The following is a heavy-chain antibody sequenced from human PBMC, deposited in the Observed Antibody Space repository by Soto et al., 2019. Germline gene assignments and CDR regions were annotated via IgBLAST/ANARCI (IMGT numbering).Heavy chain of an antibody. V-gene: IGHV4-34*01. D-gene: IGHD5-12*01. CDR1: GGSFSGDY. J-gene: IGHJ6*03. Sequence: QVQLQQWGAGLLKPSETLSLTCAVSGGSFSGDYWSWIRQPPGKGLEWIGIINRVGDTNDNSSLKSRVTISGDTSKNQFSLHLSSVPAAATAVYYGARVSRSGYGIRYHYYMDVWGKGTTVTVSS. CDR2: INRVGDT. CDR3: ARVSRSGYGIRYHYYMDV.